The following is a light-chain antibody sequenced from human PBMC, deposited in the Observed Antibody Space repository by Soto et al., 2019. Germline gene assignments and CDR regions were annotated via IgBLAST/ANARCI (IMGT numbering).Light chain of an antibody. V-gene: IGKV1-9*01. CDR2: AAS. CDR1: QGISSY. CDR3: QQLNSYLT. J-gene: IGKJ3*01. Sequence: IPLTQSPSSLSASVGDRVTITCRASQGISSYLAWYQQKPGKAPKLLIYAASTLQSGVPSRFSGSGSGTDFTPTISSLQPEDFATYYCQQLNSYLTFGPGTKVDIK.